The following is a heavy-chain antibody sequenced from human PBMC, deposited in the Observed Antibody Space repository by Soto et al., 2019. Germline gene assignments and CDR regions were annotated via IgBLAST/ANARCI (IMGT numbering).Heavy chain of an antibody. Sequence: SSVKVSCKASGGTFSSYAISWVRQAPGQGLEWMGGIIPIFGTANYAQKFQGRVTITADKSTSTAYMELSSLRSADTAVYYCAREGITGTTSAFDIWGQGTMVTVSS. CDR1: GGTFSSYA. J-gene: IGHJ3*02. D-gene: IGHD1-7*01. V-gene: IGHV1-69*06. CDR3: AREGITGTTSAFDI. CDR2: IIPIFGTA.